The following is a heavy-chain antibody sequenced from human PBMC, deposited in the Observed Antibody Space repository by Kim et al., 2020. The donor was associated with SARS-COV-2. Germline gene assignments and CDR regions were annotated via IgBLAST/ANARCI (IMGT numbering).Heavy chain of an antibody. V-gene: IGHV3-9*01. CDR3: GKDLVPGGLDV. J-gene: IGHJ6*02. Sequence: DYEDSVKGRFTTSRDFAKNSPYLQMNSLRVEDTALYYCGKDLVPGGLDVWGQGTTVTVSS. D-gene: IGHD2-8*02.